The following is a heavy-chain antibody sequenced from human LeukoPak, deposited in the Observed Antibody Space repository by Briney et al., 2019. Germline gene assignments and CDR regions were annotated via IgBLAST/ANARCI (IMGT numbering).Heavy chain of an antibody. CDR2: ISYGGNDK. D-gene: IGHD3-10*01. V-gene: IGHV3-30*04. CDR1: GFTFTNYS. J-gene: IGHJ4*02. Sequence: GLSLTLSCADSGFTFTNYSMHWLRQAPAKGLEWVAVISYGGNDKCYADSVKGPFTVSRDNSKSTLYLQMNSLRVEDTAVYYCARDCCGEWYFFDSWGQGTLITVSS. CDR3: ARDCCGEWYFFDS.